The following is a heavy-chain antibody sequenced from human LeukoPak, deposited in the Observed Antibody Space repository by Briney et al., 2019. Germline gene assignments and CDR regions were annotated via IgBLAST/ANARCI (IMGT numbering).Heavy chain of an antibody. D-gene: IGHD3-9*01. Sequence: PSETLSLTCTVSGDSISAYYWSWIRQPPGKGLEWIGYIYTGGSTDYNPSLKSRVTISVDTSRNHFTLKLSSVTAADTAVYYCARTPVLRNSYGWFDPWGQGTLVTVSS. CDR3: ARTPVLRNSYGWFDP. CDR2: IYTGGST. V-gene: IGHV4-4*09. CDR1: GDSISAYY. J-gene: IGHJ5*02.